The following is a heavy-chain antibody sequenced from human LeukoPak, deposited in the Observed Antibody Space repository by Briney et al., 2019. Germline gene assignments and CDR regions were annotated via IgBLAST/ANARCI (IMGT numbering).Heavy chain of an antibody. Sequence: ASVKVSCKASGYTFTGYYMHWVRQAPGQGLEWMGRINPNSGGTNYAQKFQGRVTMTRDTSISTAYMELSRLRSDDTAAYYRARGYYYDSSGQITWGQGTLVTVSS. D-gene: IGHD3-22*01. V-gene: IGHV1-2*06. CDR1: GYTFTGYY. CDR3: ARGYYYDSSGQIT. CDR2: INPNSGGT. J-gene: IGHJ4*02.